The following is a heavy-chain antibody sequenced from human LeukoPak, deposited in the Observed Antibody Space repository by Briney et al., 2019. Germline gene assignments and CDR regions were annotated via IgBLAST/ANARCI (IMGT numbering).Heavy chain of an antibody. Sequence: GGSLRLSCAASGFTLSTHGMHWVRQAPGKGLEWVAGMWYDGSREDYADSVKGRFTISRDMSKNTLNLQMNSLGVEDTAMFYCARDLSFGSLDFRGQGTLVTVSS. V-gene: IGHV3-33*01. CDR2: MWYDGSRE. CDR3: ARDLSFGSLDF. J-gene: IGHJ4*02. CDR1: GFTLSTHG. D-gene: IGHD1-26*01.